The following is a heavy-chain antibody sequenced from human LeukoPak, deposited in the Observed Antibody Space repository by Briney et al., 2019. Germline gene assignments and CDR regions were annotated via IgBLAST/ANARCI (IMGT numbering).Heavy chain of an antibody. CDR1: GGSVSDYY. V-gene: IGHV4-59*08. Sequence: SETLSLTCTVSGGSVSDYYWSWIRQSPGKGLGWIGYIYYTGSTSYNPSLRSRVTMSADTSKNQFSLKLSSVTAADTAVYYCARQGLVKWYFDYWGQGTLVTVSS. CDR3: ARQGLVKWYFDY. CDR2: IYYTGST. J-gene: IGHJ4*02. D-gene: IGHD1-26*01.